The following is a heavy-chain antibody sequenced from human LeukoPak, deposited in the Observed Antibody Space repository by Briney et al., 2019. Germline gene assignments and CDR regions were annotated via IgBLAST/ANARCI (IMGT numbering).Heavy chain of an antibody. J-gene: IGHJ4*02. CDR3: ARGGLITTIDY. Sequence: SETLSLTCTVSGGSISSYYWSWIRQPPGKGLEWIGHIYYSGSTNYNPSLKSRVTISIDTSKNQFSLRLSSVTAADTAVYYCARGGLITTIDYWGQGTLVTVSS. CDR1: GGSISSYY. D-gene: IGHD3-22*01. CDR2: IYYSGST. V-gene: IGHV4-59*01.